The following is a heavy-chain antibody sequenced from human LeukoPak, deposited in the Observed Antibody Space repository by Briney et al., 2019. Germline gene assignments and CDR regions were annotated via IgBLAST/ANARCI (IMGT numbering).Heavy chain of an antibody. CDR3: AREKVPRWFDP. J-gene: IGHJ5*02. CDR1: GGSISSGGYY. D-gene: IGHD1-1*01. Sequence: PSETLSLTCTVSGGSISSGGYYWSWIRQHPGKGLEWIGYIYYSGSTYYNPSLKSRVTISVDTSKNQFSLKLSSVTAADTAVYYCAREKVPRWFDPGAREPWSPSPQ. V-gene: IGHV4-31*03. CDR2: IYYSGST.